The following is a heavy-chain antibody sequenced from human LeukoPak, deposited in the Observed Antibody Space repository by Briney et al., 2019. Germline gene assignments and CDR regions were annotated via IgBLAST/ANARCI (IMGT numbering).Heavy chain of an antibody. D-gene: IGHD2-2*01. Sequence: ASVKVSCKASGYTFTSYDINWVRQATGQGLEWMGWMNPNSGNTGYAQKFQGRVTMTRNTSISTAYMELSSLRSEDTAVYYCARVYCSSTSCKSYRYNWFDPWGQGTLVTVSS. J-gene: IGHJ5*02. CDR3: ARVYCSSTSCKSYRYNWFDP. V-gene: IGHV1-8*01. CDR1: GYTFTSYD. CDR2: MNPNSGNT.